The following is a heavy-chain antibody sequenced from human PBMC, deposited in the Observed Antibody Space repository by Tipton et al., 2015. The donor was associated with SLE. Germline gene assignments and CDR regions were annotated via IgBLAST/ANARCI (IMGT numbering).Heavy chain of an antibody. D-gene: IGHD6-19*01. CDR1: GGSISSSSYY. V-gene: IGHV4-39*07. J-gene: IGHJ6*02. Sequence: TLSLTCTVSGGSISSSSYYWSWIRQPPGKGLEWIGQINHSGSTNYNPSLKSRVTISIDTSKNQFSLKLSSVAAADTAVFYCARGYSSGWPYYYYYGMDVWGQGTTVTVSS. CDR3: ARGYSSGWPYYYYYGMDV. CDR2: INHSGST.